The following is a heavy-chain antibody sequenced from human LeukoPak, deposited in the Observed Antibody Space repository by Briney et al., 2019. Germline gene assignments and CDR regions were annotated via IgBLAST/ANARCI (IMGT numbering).Heavy chain of an antibody. Sequence: GESLKISCKGSGYSFTSYWISWVRQMPGKGLEWMGRIDPSDSYTNYSPSFQGHVTISAGKSISTAYLQWSSLKASDTAMYYCARSAAVTRVLDLDYWGQGTLVTVSS. V-gene: IGHV5-10-1*01. CDR2: IDPSDSYT. CDR1: GYSFTSYW. CDR3: ARSAAVTRVLDLDY. J-gene: IGHJ4*02. D-gene: IGHD4-17*01.